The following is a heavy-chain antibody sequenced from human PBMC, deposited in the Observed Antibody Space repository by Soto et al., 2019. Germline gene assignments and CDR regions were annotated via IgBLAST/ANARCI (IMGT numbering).Heavy chain of an antibody. CDR2: IYDNGIT. J-gene: IGHJ4*02. CDR1: GRSITSYY. D-gene: IGHD3-22*01. Sequence: QVVLQESGPGLVKPSETLSLTCSVSGRSITSYYWSWVRQPPGKGLEWIGYIYDNGITSQNPSLKSRGTMSADTSQNPFSLKLPSVTGADTAVYYCARTYDSNGYANELDSWGQGILVTVTA. V-gene: IGHV4-59*12. CDR3: ARTYDSNGYANELDS.